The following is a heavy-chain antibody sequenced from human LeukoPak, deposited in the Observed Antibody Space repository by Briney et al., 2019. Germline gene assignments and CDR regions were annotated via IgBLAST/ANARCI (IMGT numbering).Heavy chain of an antibody. J-gene: IGHJ6*04. V-gene: IGHV4-4*02. CDR2: IYHSGST. D-gene: IGHD2-2*01. CDR3: ARGYQLLPMDV. CDR1: GGSISSSNW. Sequence: SGTLSLTCAVSGGSISSSNWWSWVRQPPGKGLEWIGEIYHSGSTNYNPSLKSRVTISVDTSKSQFSLKLSSVTAADTAVYYCARGYQLLPMDVWGKGTTVTVSS.